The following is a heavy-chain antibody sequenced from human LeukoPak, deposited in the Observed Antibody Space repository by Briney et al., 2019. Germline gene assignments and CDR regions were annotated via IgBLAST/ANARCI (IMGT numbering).Heavy chain of an antibody. CDR3: AKDQGASFGAIQYSDGWVDY. CDR1: GFTLDDYA. CDR2: ISWNSGSI. D-gene: IGHD3-10*01. J-gene: IGHJ4*02. Sequence: GGSLRLSCAASGFTLDDYAMHWVRQAPGKGLEWVSGISWNSGSIGYADSVKGRFTISRDNAKNSLYLQMNSLRAEDTALYYCAKDQGASFGAIQYSDGWVDYWGQGTLVTVSS. V-gene: IGHV3-9*01.